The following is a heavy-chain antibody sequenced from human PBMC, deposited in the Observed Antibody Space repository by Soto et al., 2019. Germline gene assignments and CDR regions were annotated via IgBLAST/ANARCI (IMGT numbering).Heavy chain of an antibody. CDR3: AKVPKYDFWSAYYAY. J-gene: IGHJ4*02. CDR1: GFHFSSYS. D-gene: IGHD3-3*01. Sequence: PGGSLSLSCAASGFHFSSYSMSWVRQAPGKGLEWVSAISGSGGSTYYADSVKGRFTISRDNSKNTLYLQMNSLRAEDTAVYYCAKVPKYDFWSAYYAYWGQGTLVTVSS. CDR2: ISGSGGST. V-gene: IGHV3-23*01.